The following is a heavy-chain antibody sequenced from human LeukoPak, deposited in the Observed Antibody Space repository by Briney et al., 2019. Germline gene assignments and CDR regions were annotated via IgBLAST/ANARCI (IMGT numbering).Heavy chain of an antibody. CDR1: GFTFRTYS. CDR2: VSADGRTQ. Sequence: GGSLRLSCAASGFTFRTYSIHWVRQAPGKGLEWVTVVSADGRTQLYSDSVKGRFTVSRDNSLNTLHLQMNSLRAEDTAVYYCAREIRGYSYFDYWGQGTLVTVSS. V-gene: IGHV3-33*08. D-gene: IGHD1-26*01. CDR3: AREIRGYSYFDY. J-gene: IGHJ4*02.